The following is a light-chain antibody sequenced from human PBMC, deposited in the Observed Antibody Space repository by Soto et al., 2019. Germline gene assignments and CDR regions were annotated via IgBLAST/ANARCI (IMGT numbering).Light chain of an antibody. CDR2: GAS. CDR1: QSVSSSY. J-gene: IGKJ3*01. Sequence: EIVLTQSPGTLSLSPGERATLSCRASQSVSSSYLAWYQQKPGQAPRLLIYGASSRATGIPDRFSGGGSGTDFTLTISRLEPEDFAVYYCQQYGSSPGGTFGPGTKVDIK. V-gene: IGKV3-20*01. CDR3: QQYGSSPGGT.